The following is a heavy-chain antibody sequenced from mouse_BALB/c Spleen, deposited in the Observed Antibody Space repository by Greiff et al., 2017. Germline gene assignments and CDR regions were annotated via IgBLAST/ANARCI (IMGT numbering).Heavy chain of an antibody. CDR1: GFTFSSYA. D-gene: IGHD4-1*02. CDR3: ARGNWLDY. J-gene: IGHJ2*01. CDR2: ISSGGST. V-gene: IGHV5-6-5*01. Sequence: EVNVVESGGGLVKPGGSLKLSCAASGFTFSSYAMSWVRQTPEKRLEWVASISSGGSTYYPDSVKGRFTISRDNARNILYLQMSSLRSEDTAMYYCARGNWLDYWGQGTTLTVSS.